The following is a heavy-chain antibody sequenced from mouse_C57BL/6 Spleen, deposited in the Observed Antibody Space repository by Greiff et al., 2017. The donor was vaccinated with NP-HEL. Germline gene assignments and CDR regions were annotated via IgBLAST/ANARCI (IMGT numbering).Heavy chain of an antibody. J-gene: IGHJ3*01. D-gene: IGHD2-4*01. V-gene: IGHV14-3*01. Sequence: EVQLVESVAELVRPGASVKLSCTASGFNIKNTYMHWVKQRPEQGLEWIGRIDPANGNTKYAPKFQGKATITADTSSNTAYLQLSSLTSEDTAIYYCASRIYYDYDGFAYWGQGTLVTVSA. CDR1: GFNIKNTY. CDR2: IDPANGNT. CDR3: ASRIYYDYDGFAY.